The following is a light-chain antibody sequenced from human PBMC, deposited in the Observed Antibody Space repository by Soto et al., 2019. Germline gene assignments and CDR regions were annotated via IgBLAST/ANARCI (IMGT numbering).Light chain of an antibody. CDR2: DVS. Sequence: QSALTQPPSASGSPGQSVTISCTGTSSDVGGYNYVSWYQQHPGKAPKFIIYDVSKRPSGVPDRFSGSKSGNTASLTVSGLQAEYEADYYCSSYAGKNFYVFGSGTKLTVL. CDR1: SSDVGGYNY. J-gene: IGLJ1*01. CDR3: SSYAGKNFYV. V-gene: IGLV2-8*01.